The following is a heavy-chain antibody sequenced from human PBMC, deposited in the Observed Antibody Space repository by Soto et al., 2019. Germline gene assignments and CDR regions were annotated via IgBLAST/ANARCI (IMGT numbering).Heavy chain of an antibody. CDR3: ARDRYNRGSFDY. CDR2: TNRYNGVT. J-gene: IGHJ4*02. D-gene: IGHD1-1*01. CDR1: GYTFTDYG. V-gene: IGHV1-18*01. Sequence: QVQLVQSGAEVKKPGASVKVSCKASGYTFTDYGITWVRQAPGQGLQWMGWTNRYNGVTNNAQSFQGRVSMTTDTSTSTAYLELSSLRSDDTAVYYCARDRYNRGSFDYWGQGSLVTVSS.